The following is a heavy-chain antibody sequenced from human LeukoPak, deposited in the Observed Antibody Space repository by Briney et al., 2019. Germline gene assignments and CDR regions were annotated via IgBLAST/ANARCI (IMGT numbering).Heavy chain of an antibody. J-gene: IGHJ4*02. CDR2: VHNSGNS. CDR1: GGSISGYY. V-gene: IGHV4-4*09. D-gene: IGHD1-1*01. CDR3: ARPSNPVWRGGLAY. Sequence: SETLSLTCTVSGGSISGYYWTWMRQPPGKGLEWIGNVHNSGNSNYNPSLQSRVSISLDTSKDQFSLKLSSVTAADTAMYYCARPSNPVWRGGLAYWGPGTLVTVSS.